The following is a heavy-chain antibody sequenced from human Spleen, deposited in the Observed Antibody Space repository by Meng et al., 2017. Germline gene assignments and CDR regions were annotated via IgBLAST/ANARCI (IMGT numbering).Heavy chain of an antibody. Sequence: QVQLQESGPRLVKPSGTLSLTCAVSGGSIRSTNWWSWVRQAPGKGLEWIGEIDHRGSTNYNPTLKSRVTMSVDKSKNQFALNLSSVTAADTAVYYCARDPPFDSWGQGTLVTVSS. CDR2: IDHRGST. J-gene: IGHJ4*02. CDR3: ARDPPFDS. CDR1: GGSIRSTNW. V-gene: IGHV4-4*02.